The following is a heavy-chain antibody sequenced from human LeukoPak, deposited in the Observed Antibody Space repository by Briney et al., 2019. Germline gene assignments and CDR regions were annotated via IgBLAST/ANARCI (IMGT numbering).Heavy chain of an antibody. J-gene: IGHJ4*02. Sequence: PSETLSLTCTVSGGSISSSSYYWVWIRQPPGKGLEWIGSIYYSGSTYYSPSLKSRVTISVDTSKNQFSLKLSSVTAADTAVYYCARGVFYYDTSGRGYYFDYWGQGTLVTVSS. CDR2: IYYSGST. V-gene: IGHV4-39*07. CDR3: ARGVFYYDTSGRGYYFDY. D-gene: IGHD3-22*01. CDR1: GGSISSSSYY.